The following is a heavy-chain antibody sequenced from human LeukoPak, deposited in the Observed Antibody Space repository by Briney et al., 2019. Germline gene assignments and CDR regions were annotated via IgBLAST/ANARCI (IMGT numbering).Heavy chain of an antibody. CDR3: ARDQTYYYDSSGYYYYYGMDV. Sequence: SETLSLTCTVSGGSISSYYWSWIRQPPGKGLEWIGSIYHSGSTYYNPSLKSRVTISVDTSKNQFSLKLSSVTAADTAVYYCARDQTYYYDSSGYYYYYGMDVWGQGTTVTVSS. CDR1: GGSISSYY. J-gene: IGHJ6*02. V-gene: IGHV4-38-2*02. CDR2: IYHSGST. D-gene: IGHD3-22*01.